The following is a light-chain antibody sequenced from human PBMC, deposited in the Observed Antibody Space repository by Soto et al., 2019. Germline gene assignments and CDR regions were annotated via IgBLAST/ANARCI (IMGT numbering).Light chain of an antibody. Sequence: YSTGTITSGHYPDWFQQKPVQAPRTLIYDTSNIHSWTPARFSGSLLGGKAALILSGAQPEDAADYYCLLSQSSAYVFGTGTKVT. J-gene: IGLJ1*01. CDR3: LLSQSSAYV. CDR1: TGTITSGHY. V-gene: IGLV7-46*01. CDR2: DTS.